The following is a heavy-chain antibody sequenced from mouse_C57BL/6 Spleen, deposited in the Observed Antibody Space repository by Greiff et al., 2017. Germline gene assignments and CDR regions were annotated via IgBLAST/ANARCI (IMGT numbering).Heavy chain of an antibody. CDR2: IDPETGGT. Sequence: QVQLQQPGAELVMPGASVTLSCKASGYTFTDYEMHWVKQTPVHGLEWIGAIDPETGGTAYNQKFKGKAILTADKSSSTAYMELRSLTSEDSAVYDCTRTTVVAFYAMDYWGQGTSVTVSS. D-gene: IGHD1-1*01. V-gene: IGHV1-15*01. CDR1: GYTFTDYE. CDR3: TRTTVVAFYAMDY. J-gene: IGHJ4*01.